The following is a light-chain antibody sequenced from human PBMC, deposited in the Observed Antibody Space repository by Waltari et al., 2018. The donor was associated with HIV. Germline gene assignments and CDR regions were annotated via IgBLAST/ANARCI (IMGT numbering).Light chain of an antibody. Sequence: QSALTQPPSASGSPGQSVTISCTGTRNDVGNYAYVSWYQQHPGKAPKLLIYEVNQRPSGVPDRFSGSKSDNTASLTISGLQAEDEADYYCNSFSSRNSYVFGTGTTVTV. CDR3: NSFSSRNSYV. J-gene: IGLJ1*01. CDR2: EVN. V-gene: IGLV2-8*01. CDR1: RNDVGNYAY.